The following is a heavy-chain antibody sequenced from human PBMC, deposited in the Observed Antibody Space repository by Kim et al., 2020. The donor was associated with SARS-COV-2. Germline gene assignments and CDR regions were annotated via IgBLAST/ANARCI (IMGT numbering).Heavy chain of an antibody. CDR2: IYYTGST. D-gene: IGHD3-22*01. Sequence: SETLSLTCTVSGASIRSSAYYWAWIRQPPGKGPEWLGTIYYTGSTYYSPSLKSRVTMSLDTSKNQLSLDMSSVTAADTAVYYCARSPFAYYYDSGPWVDPWGQGTLVTVSS. CDR1: GASIRSSAYY. V-gene: IGHV4-39*07. J-gene: IGHJ5*02. CDR3: ARSPFAYYYDSGPWVDP.